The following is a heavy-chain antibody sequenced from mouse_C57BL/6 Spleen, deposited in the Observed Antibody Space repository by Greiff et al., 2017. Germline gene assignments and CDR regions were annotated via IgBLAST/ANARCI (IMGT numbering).Heavy chain of an antibody. V-gene: IGHV1-81*01. J-gene: IGHJ4*01. CDR2: IYPRSGNT. CDR3: ARWGTGTDYAMDY. D-gene: IGHD4-1*01. Sequence: QVQLQQSGAELARPGASVKLSCKASGYTFTSYGISWVKQRTGQGLEWIGEIYPRSGNTYYNEKFKGKATLTADKSSSTAYMELRSLTSEDSAVYFWARWGTGTDYAMDYWGQGTSVTVSS. CDR1: GYTFTSYG.